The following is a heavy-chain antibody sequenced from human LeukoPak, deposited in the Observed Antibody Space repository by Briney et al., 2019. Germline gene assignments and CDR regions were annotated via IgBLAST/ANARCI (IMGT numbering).Heavy chain of an antibody. CDR2: IHPSGST. D-gene: IGHD6-25*01. CDR3: SRGSDESKTGEY. V-gene: IGHV4-34*01. CDR1: GGSFSHYY. Sequence: SETLSLTCAIYGGSFSHYYCSWIRQPPGKGLEWVGEIHPSGSTSFNPSLESRVSISKDTSKNQFSLKLTSVTAADTAVYYCSRGSDESKTGEYGGEGTLVTVSS. J-gene: IGHJ4*02.